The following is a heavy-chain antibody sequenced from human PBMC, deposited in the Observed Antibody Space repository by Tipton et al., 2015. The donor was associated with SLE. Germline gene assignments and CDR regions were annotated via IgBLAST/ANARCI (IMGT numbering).Heavy chain of an antibody. J-gene: IGHJ4*02. CDR3: ARGARGYSYGSDEDFDS. Sequence: LRLSCTVSGGSISSSLYYWGWIRQPPGKGLEWVGSVYYSGTTNYNPSLKSRVTISVDTSKNQFSLNLRSVTAADTAVYYCARGARGYSYGSDEDFDSWGQGILVTVSS. D-gene: IGHD5-18*01. CDR1: GGSISSSLYY. V-gene: IGHV4-39*07. CDR2: VYYSGTT.